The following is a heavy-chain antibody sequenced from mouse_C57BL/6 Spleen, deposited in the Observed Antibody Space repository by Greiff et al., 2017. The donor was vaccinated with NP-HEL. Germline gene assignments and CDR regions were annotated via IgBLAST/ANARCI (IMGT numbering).Heavy chain of an antibody. J-gene: IGHJ3*01. Sequence: ESGPGLVKPSQSLSLTCSVTGYSITSGYYWNWIRQFPGNKLEWMGYISYDGSNNYNPSLKNRISITRDTSKNQFFLKLNSVTTEDTATYYCARAYSNYGFAYWGQRTLVTVSA. CDR3: ARAYSNYGFAY. CDR2: ISYDGSN. CDR1: GYSITSGYY. D-gene: IGHD2-5*01. V-gene: IGHV3-6*01.